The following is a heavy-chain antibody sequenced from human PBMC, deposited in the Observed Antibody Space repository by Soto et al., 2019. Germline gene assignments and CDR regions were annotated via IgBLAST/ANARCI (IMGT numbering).Heavy chain of an antibody. J-gene: IGHJ6*02. CDR2: IYHSGST. Sequence: QVQLQESGPGLVKPSGTLSLTCTVSGDSISSRNWWSWVRQSPGKGLEWVGEIYHSGSTNYNPSLKSRVGMSVHKSKNQFSLNLNSVTAADTAVYYCARRDYDFWSGYLDVWGQGTTVNVSS. CDR3: ARRDYDFWSGYLDV. V-gene: IGHV4-4*02. D-gene: IGHD3-3*01. CDR1: GDSISSRNW.